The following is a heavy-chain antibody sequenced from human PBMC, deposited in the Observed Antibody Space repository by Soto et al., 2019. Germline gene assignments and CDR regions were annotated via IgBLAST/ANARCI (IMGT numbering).Heavy chain of an antibody. D-gene: IGHD2-21*01. CDR2: IYYSGST. CDR1: GGSISSGDYY. CDR3: ARNLIVVATTWFDP. J-gene: IGHJ5*02. Sequence: PSETLSLTCTVSGGSISSGDYYWSWIRQPPGKGLEWIGYIYYSGSTYYNPSLKSRVTISVDTSKNQFSLKLSSVTAADTAVYYCARNLIVVATTWFDPWGQGTLVTVSS. V-gene: IGHV4-30-4*01.